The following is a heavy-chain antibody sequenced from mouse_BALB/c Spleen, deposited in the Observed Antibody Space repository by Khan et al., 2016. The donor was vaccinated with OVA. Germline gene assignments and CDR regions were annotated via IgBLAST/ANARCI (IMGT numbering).Heavy chain of an antibody. Sequence: EVQLQESGPGLVKPSQSLSLTCTVTGYSITSDYAWNWIRQFPGNKLEWMGYISYSGNTKYNPSLKSRISITRETSKNQFFLQLNSGTIEDTATYYCARIYGGDFDYWGQGTTLTVSS. CDR3: ARIYGGDFDY. CDR2: ISYSGNT. V-gene: IGHV3-2*02. J-gene: IGHJ2*01. CDR1: GYSITSDYA. D-gene: IGHD1-1*01.